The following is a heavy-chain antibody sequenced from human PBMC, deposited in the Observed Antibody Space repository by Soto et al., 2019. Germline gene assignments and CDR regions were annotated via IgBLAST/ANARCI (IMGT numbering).Heavy chain of an antibody. CDR3: ARIRANSSGSFDC. V-gene: IGHV1-2*04. CDR1: GYTFTGYY. J-gene: IGHJ4*02. D-gene: IGHD3-22*01. CDR2: INPNSGGT. Sequence: GASVKVSCKASGYTFTGYYMHWVRQAPGQGLEWMGWINPNSGGTNYAQKFQGWVTMTRDTSISTAYMELSRLRSDDTAVYYCARIRANSSGSFDCWGGGTLATVPP.